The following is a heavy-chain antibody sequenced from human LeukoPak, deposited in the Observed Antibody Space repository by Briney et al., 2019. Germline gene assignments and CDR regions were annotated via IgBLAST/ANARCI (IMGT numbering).Heavy chain of an antibody. J-gene: IGHJ4*02. CDR1: GGSISSSNW. CDR2: IYHSGST. Sequence: PSETLSLTCAVSGGSISSSNWWSWVRQPPGKGLEWIGEIYHSGSTNYNPSLKSRITISVDTSKNQFSLKLSSVTAADTAVYYCARHAQSPYSGSFDYWGQGTLVTVSS. V-gene: IGHV4-4*02. D-gene: IGHD1-26*01. CDR3: ARHAQSPYSGSFDY.